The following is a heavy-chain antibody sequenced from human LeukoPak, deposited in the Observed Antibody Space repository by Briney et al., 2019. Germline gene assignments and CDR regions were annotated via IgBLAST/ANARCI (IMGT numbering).Heavy chain of an antibody. CDR2: INPSGGST. J-gene: IGHJ6*03. V-gene: IGHV1-46*01. Sequence: ASVKVSCKASGGTFTSYYMHWVRQAPGQGLEWMGIINPSGGSTSYAQKFQGRVTMTRDTSTSTVYMELSSLRSEDTAVYYCARDRLETTPYYYYYYMDVWGKGTTVTVSS. CDR1: GGTFTSYY. CDR3: ARDRLETTPYYYYYYMDV. D-gene: IGHD1-7*01.